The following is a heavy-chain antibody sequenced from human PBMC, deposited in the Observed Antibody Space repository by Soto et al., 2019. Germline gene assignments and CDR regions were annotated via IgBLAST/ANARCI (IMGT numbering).Heavy chain of an antibody. CDR2: ISGSGGST. Sequence: GGSLRLSCAASRVSFSDYAMSWVRQAPGKGLEWVSAISGSGGSTYSADSVEGRFTISRDNSKNTLYLQMNSLRAEDTALYYCAKDRGGVLAPSYFDYWGQGTLVTVSS. CDR3: AKDRGGVLAPSYFDY. V-gene: IGHV3-23*01. J-gene: IGHJ4*02. CDR1: RVSFSDYA. D-gene: IGHD2-8*01.